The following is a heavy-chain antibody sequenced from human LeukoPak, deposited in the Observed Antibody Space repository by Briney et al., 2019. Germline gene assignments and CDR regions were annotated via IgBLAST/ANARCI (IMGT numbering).Heavy chain of an antibody. V-gene: IGHV1-2*02. CDR3: ARDRSGTDY. CDR2: INPNSGGT. CDR1: GYTLTGYY. Sequence: ASVKVSCKASGYTLTGYYMHWVRQAPGQGLEWVGWINPNSGGTNYAQKFQGRVIMTRDTSITTAYMELSRLRSDDTAVYYCARDRSGTDYWGQGTLVTVSS. D-gene: IGHD3-3*01. J-gene: IGHJ4*02.